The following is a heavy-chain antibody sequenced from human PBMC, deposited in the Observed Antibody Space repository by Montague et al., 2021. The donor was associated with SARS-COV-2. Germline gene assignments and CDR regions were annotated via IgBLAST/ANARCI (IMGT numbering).Heavy chain of an antibody. CDR2: GST. CDR3: ARPTYYYDSSGCDAFDI. Sequence: GSTYYNPSLKSRVTISVDTSKNQFSLKLRSVTAANTAVYYCARPTYYYDSSGCDAFDIWGQVEMVT. V-gene: IGHV4-39*01. J-gene: IGHJ3*02. D-gene: IGHD3-22*01.